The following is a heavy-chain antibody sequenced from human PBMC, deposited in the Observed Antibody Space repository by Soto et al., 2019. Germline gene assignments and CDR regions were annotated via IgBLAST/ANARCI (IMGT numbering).Heavy chain of an antibody. CDR3: AKAKSTPPYYFDY. J-gene: IGHJ4*02. CDR2: LSSGGGTT. Sequence: GGSLRLSCAASGFTFSSYAMSWVRQAPGKGLEWVSGLSSGGGTTYYADSVKGRFTISRDNSKNTLYLQMNSLRAEDTAVYYCAKAKSTPPYYFDYWDQGTLVTVSS. CDR1: GFTFSSYA. V-gene: IGHV3-23*01.